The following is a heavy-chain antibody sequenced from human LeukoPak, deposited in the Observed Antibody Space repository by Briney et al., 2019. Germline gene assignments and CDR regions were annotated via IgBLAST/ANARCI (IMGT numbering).Heavy chain of an antibody. CDR1: EFTFSSYW. CDR2: ISSDGSST. J-gene: IGHJ4*02. Sequence: PGGSLRLSCAASEFTFSSYWMHWVRQAPGKGLVWVSRISSDGSSTSYADSVKGRFTISRDNAKNTLYLQMNSLRAEDTAVYYCAREDHYYDYWSGYFPVFDYWGQGTLVTVSS. D-gene: IGHD3-3*01. V-gene: IGHV3-74*01. CDR3: AREDHYYDYWSGYFPVFDY.